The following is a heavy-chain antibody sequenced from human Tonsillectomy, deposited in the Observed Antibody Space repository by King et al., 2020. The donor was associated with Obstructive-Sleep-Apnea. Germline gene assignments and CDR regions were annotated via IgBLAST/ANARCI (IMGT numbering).Heavy chain of an antibody. V-gene: IGHV3-49*03. CDR3: TRDLGYYDTRGYLGFY. CDR2: IRRKVYGGTT. D-gene: IGHD3-22*01. J-gene: IGHJ4*02. CDR1: GFTFGDYA. Sequence: VQLVESGGGLVQPGRSLRLSCTASGFTFGDYAMSWFRQAPGKGLEWVGFIRRKVYGGTTEYAESVKGRFTISRDDSKSIAYLQMTSLKPEDTAAYYCTRDLGYYDTRGYLGFYWGQGTLVTVSS.